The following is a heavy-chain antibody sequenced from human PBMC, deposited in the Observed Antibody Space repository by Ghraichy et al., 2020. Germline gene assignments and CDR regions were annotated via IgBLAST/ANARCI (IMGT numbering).Heavy chain of an antibody. CDR1: GGSGISASYY. D-gene: IGHD3-22*01. CDR2: IYFTGST. CDR3: ARSSYYFDSSALFGLKEYFYGLAV. Sequence: SETLSLTCTVSGGSGISASYYWSWVRQPPGRGLEWIGYIYFTGSTNYNPSLRSRLTMSVDTSKGQFSLRLSSVTAADTAIYFCARSSYYFDSSALFGLKEYFYGLAVWGQGTAVTVSS. J-gene: IGHJ6*02. V-gene: IGHV4-61*01.